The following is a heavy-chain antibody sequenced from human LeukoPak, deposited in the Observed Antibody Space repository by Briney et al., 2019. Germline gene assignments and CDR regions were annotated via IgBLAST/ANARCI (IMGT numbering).Heavy chain of an antibody. CDR3: ARVAYCSGGSCMDYYFDY. J-gene: IGHJ4*02. V-gene: IGHV4-59*01. CDR2: IYYSGST. D-gene: IGHD2-15*01. CDR1: GGSISSYY. Sequence: SETLSLTCTVSGGSISSYYWSWIRQPPGKGLEWIGYIYYSGSTNYNPSLKSRVTISVDTSKNQFSLKLSSVTAADTAVYYCARVAYCSGGSCMDYYFDYWGQGTLVTVSS.